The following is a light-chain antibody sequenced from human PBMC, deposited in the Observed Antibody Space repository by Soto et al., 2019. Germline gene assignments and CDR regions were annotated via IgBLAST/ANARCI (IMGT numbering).Light chain of an antibody. Sequence: EIVLTQSPGTLSLSPGERATLSCRASQSVSSSYLAWYQQKPGQAPRLLIYGASSRATGIPGRFSGSGSGTDFTLTISRLEPEDFAVYYCQQYGNSPLSTFGQGTKLEIK. CDR1: QSVSSSY. CDR3: QQYGNSPLST. CDR2: GAS. J-gene: IGKJ2*01. V-gene: IGKV3-20*01.